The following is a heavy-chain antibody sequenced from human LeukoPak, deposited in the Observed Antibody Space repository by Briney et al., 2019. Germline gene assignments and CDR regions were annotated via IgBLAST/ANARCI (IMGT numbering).Heavy chain of an antibody. J-gene: IGHJ4*02. CDR2: IKPNSGGT. CDR1: GYIFSDYY. CDR3: TRGADGGGWSIGDY. V-gene: IGHV1-2*02. Sequence: GASVKVSCKASGYIFSDYYMHWVRQAPGQGPEWMGWIKPNSGGTFYAQKFQGRVTVTRDTSISTAYMELYSLTSDGTAVYFCTRGADGGGWSIGDYWGQGTLVTVSS. D-gene: IGHD6-19*01.